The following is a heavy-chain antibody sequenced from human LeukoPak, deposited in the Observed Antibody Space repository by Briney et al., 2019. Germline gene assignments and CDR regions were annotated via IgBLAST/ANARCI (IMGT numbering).Heavy chain of an antibody. D-gene: IGHD4-23*01. CDR1: GGSFSGYY. Sequence: SETLSLTCAVYGGSFSGYYWSWIRQPPGKGLEWIGETYHAGTTNYNPSLKSRVTISVDKSKNQFSLKLSSVTAADTAVYYCARDLGTVAASSWGQGILVTVSS. V-gene: IGHV4-34*01. CDR2: TYHAGTT. J-gene: IGHJ5*02. CDR3: ARDLGTVAASS.